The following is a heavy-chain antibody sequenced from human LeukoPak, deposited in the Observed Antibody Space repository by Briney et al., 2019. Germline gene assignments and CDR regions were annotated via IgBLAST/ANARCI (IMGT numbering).Heavy chain of an antibody. CDR1: GFTFSSSA. CDR3: AKELESWEIFEY. Sequence: GGSLRLSCAASGFTFSSSAMTWVRQAPGKGLEWVSGIGGGGTGTHYADSVKGRFTVSRDNSRNTLYLQMNSLRAEDTALYYCAKELESWEIFEYWGQGTLVTVSS. V-gene: IGHV3-23*01. CDR2: IGGGGTGT. D-gene: IGHD1-26*01. J-gene: IGHJ4*02.